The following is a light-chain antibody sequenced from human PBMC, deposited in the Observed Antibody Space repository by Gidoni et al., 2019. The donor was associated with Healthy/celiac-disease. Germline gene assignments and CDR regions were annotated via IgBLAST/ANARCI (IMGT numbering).Light chain of an antibody. CDR3: QQYGSSPRT. Sequence: ELGLTQSPGTLSLSPGERATLSCRASQIVRSSYLAWYQQKPGQAPRLLIYGASSSATGIPDRFSGSGSGTDFTLTISRLEPEDFAVYYCQQYGSSPRTFXHXTKVEIK. CDR2: GAS. V-gene: IGKV3-20*01. J-gene: IGKJ1*01. CDR1: QIVRSSY.